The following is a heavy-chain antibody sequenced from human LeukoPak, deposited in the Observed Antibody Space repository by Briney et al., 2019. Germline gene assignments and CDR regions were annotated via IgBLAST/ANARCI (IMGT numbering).Heavy chain of an antibody. Sequence: PGGSLRLSCAASGFTFSSYAMHWVRQAPGKGLEWVAVISYDGSNKYYADSVKGRFTISRDNSKNTLYMQMNSLRAEDTAVYYCARDFLGGGKWPRLRLGELSLLVDYWGQGTLVTVSS. J-gene: IGHJ4*02. CDR1: GFTFSSYA. CDR2: ISYDGSNK. V-gene: IGHV3-30-3*01. CDR3: ARDFLGGGKWPRLRLGELSLLVDY. D-gene: IGHD3-16*02.